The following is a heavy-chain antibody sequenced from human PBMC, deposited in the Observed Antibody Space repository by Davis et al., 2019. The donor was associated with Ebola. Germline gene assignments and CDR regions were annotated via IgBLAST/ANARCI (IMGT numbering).Heavy chain of an antibody. Sequence: ASVKVSCKASGYTFTSYGISWVRQAPGQGLEWMGWISAYNGNTNYAQKLQGRVTMTTDTSTSTAYMELSRLRSDDTAVYYCAREPRGYSYGSFYDYWGQGTLVTVSS. CDR3: AREPRGYSYGSFYDY. J-gene: IGHJ4*02. CDR1: GYTFTSYG. CDR2: ISAYNGNT. V-gene: IGHV1-18*01. D-gene: IGHD5-18*01.